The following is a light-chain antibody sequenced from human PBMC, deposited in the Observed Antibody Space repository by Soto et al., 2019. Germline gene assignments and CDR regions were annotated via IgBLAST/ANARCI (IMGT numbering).Light chain of an antibody. J-gene: IGKJ1*01. CDR3: QHYGSTPWS. CDR1: QSVSSTY. CDR2: GAS. Sequence: EVVLTQSPGTLSLSPGERATLSCRASQSVSSTYLAWYQQRPGQAPRLLIYGASTRATDIPDRISGSGSGTDFTLTVSRLEPEDFAVYDCQHYGSTPWSFGQGTKVEIK. V-gene: IGKV3-20*01.